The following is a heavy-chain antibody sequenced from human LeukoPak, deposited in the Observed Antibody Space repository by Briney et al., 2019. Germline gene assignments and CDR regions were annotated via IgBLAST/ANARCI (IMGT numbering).Heavy chain of an antibody. J-gene: IGHJ5*02. V-gene: IGHV4-59*12. Sequence: SETLSLTCTVSDGSFSDYFWSWIRQPPGKGLEWIGYINKSGTTNYNPSLKSRVTISVDTSKNQFSLKLSSVTAADTAVYYCARRRSQKPNWFDPWGQGTLVTVSS. CDR2: INKSGTT. CDR3: ARRRSQKPNWFDP. CDR1: DGSFSDYF.